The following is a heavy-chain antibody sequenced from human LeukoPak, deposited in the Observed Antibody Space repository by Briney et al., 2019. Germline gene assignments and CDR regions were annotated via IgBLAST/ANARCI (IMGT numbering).Heavy chain of an antibody. J-gene: IGHJ4*01. CDR3: AKGDYSFDY. V-gene: IGHV3-48*02. CDR2: ISKSSSTM. CDR1: GFTFSDYT. Sequence: PGGSLRLSCAVSGFTFSDYTMNWVRQAPGKGLEWVSYISKSSSTMYYADSVKGRFTISRDNAKNSLYLQMNSLRDEDPAVYYCAKGDYSFDYWGQGTLVTGSS.